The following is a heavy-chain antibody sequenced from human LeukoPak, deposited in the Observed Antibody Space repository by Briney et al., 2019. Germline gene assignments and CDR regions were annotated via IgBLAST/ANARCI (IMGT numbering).Heavy chain of an antibody. CDR3: ARHRRPSRYYYDSSGTYYFDY. CDR2: IYYSGST. CDR1: AGSISSSSYY. V-gene: IGHV4-39*01. D-gene: IGHD3-22*01. Sequence: SETLSLTCTVSAGSISSSSYYWGWIRQPPGKGLEWIGSIYYSGSTYYNPSLKSRVTISVDTSKNQFSLKLSSVTAADTAVYYCARHRRPSRYYYDSSGTYYFDYWGQGTLVTVSS. J-gene: IGHJ4*02.